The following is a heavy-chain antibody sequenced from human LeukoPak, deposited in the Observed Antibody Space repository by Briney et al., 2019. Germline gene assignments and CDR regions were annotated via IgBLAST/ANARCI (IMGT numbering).Heavy chain of an antibody. CDR3: AKSSSPYYYGSGTIDY. CDR2: ISGSGGST. D-gene: IGHD3-10*01. V-gene: IGHV3-23*01. Sequence: GGSLRLSCAASGFTFSSYGMSWVRQAPGKGLEWVSAISGSGGSTYYADSVKGRFTISRDNSKNTLYLQMNSLRAEDTAVYYCAKSSSPYYYGSGTIDYWGQGTLVTVSS. J-gene: IGHJ4*02. CDR1: GFTFSSYG.